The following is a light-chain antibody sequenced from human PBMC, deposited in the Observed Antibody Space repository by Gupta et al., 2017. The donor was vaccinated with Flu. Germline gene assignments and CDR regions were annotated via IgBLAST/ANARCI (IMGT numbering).Light chain of an antibody. V-gene: IGLV1-51*02. CDR3: GTWGTSLNDVL. CDR2: ENY. Sequence: SRSNIGNKYVSWYHQFPGTAPKLLIYENYKRPSGVPARFSGSKAATSATLGIAGLETGDEADYYCGTWGTSLNDVLFGGGTKLTVL. J-gene: IGLJ2*01. CDR1: RSNIGNKY.